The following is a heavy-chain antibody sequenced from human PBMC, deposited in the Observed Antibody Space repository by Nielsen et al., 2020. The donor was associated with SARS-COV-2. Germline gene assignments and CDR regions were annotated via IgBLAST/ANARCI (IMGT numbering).Heavy chain of an antibody. Sequence: GGSLRLSCAASGFTFRRYAMSWVRRAPGKGLEWVSAISASGSSTCYGDSVKGRFTISRDNAINTLYLQMNSLRAEDTAVYYCAKGDGDSWSPFLYLDNWGQGTLVTASS. CDR2: ISASGSST. V-gene: IGHV3-23*01. J-gene: IGHJ4*02. CDR3: AKGDGDSWSPFLYLDN. D-gene: IGHD6-13*01. CDR1: GFTFRRYA.